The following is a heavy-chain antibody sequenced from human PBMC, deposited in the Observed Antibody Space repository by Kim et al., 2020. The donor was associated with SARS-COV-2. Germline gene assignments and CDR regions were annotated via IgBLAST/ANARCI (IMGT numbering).Heavy chain of an antibody. D-gene: IGHD6-13*01. CDR3: ASRTSRLYSSSWYG. CDR1: GGSFSGYY. J-gene: IGHJ4*02. Sequence: SETLSLTCAVYGGSFSGYYWSWIRQPPGKGLEWIGEINHSGSTNYNPSLKSRVTISVDTSKNQFSLKLSSVTAADTAVYYCASRTSRLYSSSWYGWGQGT. V-gene: IGHV4-34*01. CDR2: INHSGST.